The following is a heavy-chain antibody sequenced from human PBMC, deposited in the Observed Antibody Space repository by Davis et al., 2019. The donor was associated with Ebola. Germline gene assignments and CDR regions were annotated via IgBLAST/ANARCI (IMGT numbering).Heavy chain of an antibody. D-gene: IGHD6-13*01. CDR2: INPSGGST. CDR3: ARETGGSSHTLTFDY. V-gene: IGHV1-46*01. J-gene: IGHJ4*02. Sequence: ASVKVSCKASGYTFTSYGISWVRQAPGQGLEWMGIINPSGGSTSYAQKFQGRVTMTRDTSTSTVYMELSSLRSEDTTVYYCARETGGSSHTLTFDYWGQGTLVTVSS. CDR1: GYTFTSYG.